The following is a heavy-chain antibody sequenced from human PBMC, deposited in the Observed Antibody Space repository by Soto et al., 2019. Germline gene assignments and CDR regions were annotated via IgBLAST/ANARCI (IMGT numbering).Heavy chain of an antibody. CDR2: IDWDDDK. Sequence: AAVPTLVNPTQTLTLTCTFSGFSLSTSGMCVSWIRQPPGKALEWLARIDWDDDKYYSTSLKTRLTISKDTSKNQVVLTMTNMDPVDTATYYCARIGYSSSSYGWFDPWGQGTLVTVSS. V-gene: IGHV2-70*11. J-gene: IGHJ5*02. CDR3: ARIGYSSSSYGWFDP. D-gene: IGHD6-6*01. CDR1: GFSLSTSGMC.